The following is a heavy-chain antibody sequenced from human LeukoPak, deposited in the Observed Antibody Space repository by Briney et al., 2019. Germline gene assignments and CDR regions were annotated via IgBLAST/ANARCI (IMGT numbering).Heavy chain of an antibody. CDR1: GGSISSYY. CDR3: ARDIRGYSYGYSFDY. V-gene: IGHV4-4*07. CDR2: IYTSGST. J-gene: IGHJ4*02. Sequence: SETLSLTCTVSGGSISSYYWGWIRQPAGKGLEWIGRIYTSGSTNYNPSLKSRVTMSVDTSKNQFSLKLSSVTAADTAVYYCARDIRGYSYGYSFDYWGQGTLVTVSS. D-gene: IGHD5-18*01.